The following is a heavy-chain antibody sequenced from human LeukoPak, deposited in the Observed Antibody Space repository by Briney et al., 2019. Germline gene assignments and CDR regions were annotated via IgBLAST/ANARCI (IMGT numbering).Heavy chain of an antibody. J-gene: IGHJ4*02. CDR2: INHSGST. V-gene: IGHV4-34*01. Sequence: SETLSLTCAVYGGAFSGYYWSWIRQPPGKGLEWIGEINHSGSTNYNPSLKSRVTISVDTSKNQFSLKLSSVTAADTAVYYCARGRRGIAAAGRGLYFDYWGQGTLVTVSS. CDR3: ARGRRGIAAAGRGLYFDY. D-gene: IGHD6-13*01. CDR1: GGAFSGYY.